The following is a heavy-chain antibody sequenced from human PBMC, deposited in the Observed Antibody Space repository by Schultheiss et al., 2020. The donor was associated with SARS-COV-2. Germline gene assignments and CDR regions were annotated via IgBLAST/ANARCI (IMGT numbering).Heavy chain of an antibody. V-gene: IGHV5-51*01. Sequence: GESLKISCKGSGYSFTSYWIGWVRQMPGKGLEWMGTVYPGDSDTRYSPSFQGQVTISADKSTGTAYLLWTSLKASDTAMYYCARGDGSSCGGDCYWDYDYWGQGALVTVSS. CDR3: ARGDGSSCGGDCYWDYDY. D-gene: IGHD2-21*02. CDR2: VYPGDSDT. CDR1: GYSFTSYW. J-gene: IGHJ4*02.